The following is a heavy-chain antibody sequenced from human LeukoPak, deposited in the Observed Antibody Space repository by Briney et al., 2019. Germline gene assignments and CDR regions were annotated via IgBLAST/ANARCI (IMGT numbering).Heavy chain of an antibody. Sequence: GGSLRLSCAASGFTFDDYAMHWVRQAPGKGLEWVSGISWNSGSIGYADSVKGRFTISRDNSKNTLYLQMNSLRAEDTAVYYCQGGIAAAGLDYWGQGTLVTVSS. CDR2: ISWNSGSI. J-gene: IGHJ4*02. V-gene: IGHV3-9*01. CDR1: GFTFDDYA. CDR3: QGGIAAAGLDY. D-gene: IGHD6-13*01.